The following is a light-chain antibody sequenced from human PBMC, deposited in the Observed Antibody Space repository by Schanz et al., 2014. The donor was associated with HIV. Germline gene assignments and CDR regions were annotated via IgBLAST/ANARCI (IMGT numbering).Light chain of an antibody. CDR3: QQRSNWPPVT. CDR2: DAS. CDR1: QTVSSH. Sequence: EIVLTQSPGTLSLSPGERATLSCRASQTVSSHFLAWYQQKPGQAPRLLIYDASNRATGIPARFSGSGSGTDFTLTISSLEPEDFAVYYCQQRSNWPPVTFGGGTKVEIK. J-gene: IGKJ4*01. V-gene: IGKV3-11*01.